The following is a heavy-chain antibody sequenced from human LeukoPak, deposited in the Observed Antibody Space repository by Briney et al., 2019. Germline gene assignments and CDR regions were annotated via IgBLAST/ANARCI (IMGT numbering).Heavy chain of an antibody. J-gene: IGHJ6*02. Sequence: ASVKVSCKASGYTFTSYGISWVRQAPGQGLEWMGWISAYNGNTNYAQKLQSRVTMTTDTSTSTAYMELRSLRSDDTAVYYCARDHGGNSISNLFRYYYYGMDVWGQGTTVTVSS. CDR2: ISAYNGNT. D-gene: IGHD2-21*02. CDR3: ARDHGGNSISNLFRYYYYGMDV. CDR1: GYTFTSYG. V-gene: IGHV1-18*01.